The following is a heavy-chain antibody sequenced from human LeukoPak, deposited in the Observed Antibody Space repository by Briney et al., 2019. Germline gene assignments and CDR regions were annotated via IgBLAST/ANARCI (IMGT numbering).Heavy chain of an antibody. D-gene: IGHD3-9*01. J-gene: IGHJ4*02. CDR1: GYPISNGFF. CDR2: IYHSGST. V-gene: IGHV4-38-2*02. CDR3: VRGARSQILTGLIDY. Sequence: SETLSLTCSVSGYPISNGFFWGWIRQPPGKGLEWIGSIYHSGSTYYNPSLKSRVTISVDTSKNQFYLKLSSVTAADTAAYYCVRGARSQILTGLIDYWGQGTLVTVSS.